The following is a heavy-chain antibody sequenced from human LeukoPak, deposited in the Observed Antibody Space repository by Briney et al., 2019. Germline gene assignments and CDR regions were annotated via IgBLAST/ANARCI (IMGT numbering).Heavy chain of an antibody. CDR1: GFTFSSYW. CDR3: AKDIQYYYDSSGLDH. J-gene: IGHJ4*02. Sequence: GGSLRLSCAASGFTFSSYWMHWVRQAPGKGLVWVSRINSDGSSTSYADSVKGRFTISRDNAKNTLYLQMNSLKAEDTAFYYCAKDIQYYYDSSGLDHWGQGTLVTVSS. D-gene: IGHD3-22*01. CDR2: INSDGSST. V-gene: IGHV3-74*01.